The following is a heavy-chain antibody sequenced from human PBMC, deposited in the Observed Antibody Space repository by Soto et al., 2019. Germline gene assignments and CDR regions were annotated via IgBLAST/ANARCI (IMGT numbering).Heavy chain of an antibody. CDR1: GGSINSYY. J-gene: IGHJ6*02. CDR2: IYDSGST. D-gene: IGHD3-10*01. CDR3: ARHVITMVRGVIIGHYGMDV. V-gene: IGHV4-59*08. Sequence: SETLSLTCTVSGGSINSYYWSWIRQPPGKGLEWIGYIYDSGSTNYNPSLKSRVTISVDTSKNQFSLKLSSVTAADTAVYYCARHVITMVRGVIIGHYGMDVWGQGTTVTVSS.